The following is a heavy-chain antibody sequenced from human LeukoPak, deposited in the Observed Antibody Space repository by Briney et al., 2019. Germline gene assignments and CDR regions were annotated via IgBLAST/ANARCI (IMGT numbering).Heavy chain of an antibody. Sequence: ASVKVSCKASGYTFTSYDINWVRQATGQGLEWMGWMNPNSGNTGYAQKFQGRVTMTRNTSISTAYMELSSLRSEDTAVYYCARRKGRNLPHGTHYYYGMDVWGQGTTVTVSS. J-gene: IGHJ6*02. CDR2: MNPNSGNT. CDR1: GYTFTSYD. CDR3: ARRKGRNLPHGTHYYYGMDV. D-gene: IGHD1-7*01. V-gene: IGHV1-8*01.